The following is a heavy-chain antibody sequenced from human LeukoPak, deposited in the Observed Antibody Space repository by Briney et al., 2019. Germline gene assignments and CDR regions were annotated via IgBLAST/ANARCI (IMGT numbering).Heavy chain of an antibody. V-gene: IGHV3-21*01. Sequence: GGSLRLSCAASGFTFSSYAMSWVRQAPGKGLEWVSSISSSSSYIYYADSVKGRFTISRDNAKNSLYLQMNSLRAEDTAVYYCARVVVPAAPYHYYYYYMDVWGKGTTVTISS. CDR2: ISSSSSYI. CDR1: GFTFSSYA. CDR3: ARVVVPAAPYHYYYYYMDV. J-gene: IGHJ6*03. D-gene: IGHD2-2*01.